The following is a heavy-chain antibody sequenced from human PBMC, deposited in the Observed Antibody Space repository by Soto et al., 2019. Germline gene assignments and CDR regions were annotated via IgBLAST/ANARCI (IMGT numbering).Heavy chain of an antibody. CDR2: INHSGST. CDR1: GGSFSGYY. J-gene: IGHJ5*02. D-gene: IGHD2-15*01. Sequence: SETLSLTCAVYGGSFSGYYWSWIRQPPGKGLEWIGEINHSGSTNYNPSLKSRVTISVDTSKNQFSLKLSSVTAADTAVYYCARVPYPRMGQVVVAATPRNWFDPWGQGTLVTVSS. CDR3: ARVPYPRMGQVVVAATPRNWFDP. V-gene: IGHV4-34*01.